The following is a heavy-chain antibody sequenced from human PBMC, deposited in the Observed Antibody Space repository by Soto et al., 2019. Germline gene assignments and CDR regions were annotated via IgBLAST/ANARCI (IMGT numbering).Heavy chain of an antibody. V-gene: IGHV3-72*01. CDR3: ASLIDDY. CDR2: TRDKANSYTT. CDR1: GFPCSDHS. J-gene: IGHJ4*02. Sequence: PGGSLRLSCAASGFPCSDHSMDWVRQAPGKGLDWVGRTRDKANSYTTEYAASVKGRFTISRDDSKNSLYLQMNSLKIEDTAVYYCASLIDDYWGQGTLVTVSS.